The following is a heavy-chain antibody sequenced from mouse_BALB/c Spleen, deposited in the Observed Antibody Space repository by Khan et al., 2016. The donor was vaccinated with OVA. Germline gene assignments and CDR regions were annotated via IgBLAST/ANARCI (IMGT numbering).Heavy chain of an antibody. CDR1: GYTFTDYA. CDR3: ARGGRFAY. D-gene: IGHD3-3*01. Sequence: QVQLQQSGPELVRPGVSVKISCKGSGYTFTDYAMHWVKQSHAKSLEWIGVISTYYGHTDYNQKFKGKATMTVDKSSSTAYMELARLTSGDSAIYYCARGGRFAYWGQGTLVTVSA. CDR2: ISTYYGHT. V-gene: IGHV1S137*01. J-gene: IGHJ3*01.